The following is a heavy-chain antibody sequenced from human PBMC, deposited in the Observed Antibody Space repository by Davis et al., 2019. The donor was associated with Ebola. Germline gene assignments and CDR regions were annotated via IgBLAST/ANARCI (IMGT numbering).Heavy chain of an antibody. V-gene: IGHV4-30-4*01. J-gene: IGHJ4*02. CDR2: IYYSGST. CDR3: ARHSSSWYGYFDY. D-gene: IGHD6-13*01. CDR1: GGSISSGDYY. Sequence: MPSETLSLTCTVSGGSISSGDYYWSWIRQPPGKGLEWIGYIYYSGSTYYNPSLKSRVTISVDTSKNQFSLKLSSVTAADTAVYYCARHSSSWYGYFDYWGQGTLVTVSS.